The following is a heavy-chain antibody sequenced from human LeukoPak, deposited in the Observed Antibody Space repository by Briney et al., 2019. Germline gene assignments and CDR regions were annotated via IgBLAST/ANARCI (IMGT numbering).Heavy chain of an antibody. CDR2: FDPEDGET. V-gene: IGHV1-24*01. CDR1: VYTLTELS. D-gene: IGHD1-26*01. J-gene: IGHJ4*02. Sequence: ASVNVSCKVSVYTLTELSMHWVRQAPGKGLEGMGGFDPEDGETIYAQKFQGRVAMTEETSTDTAYMELSSLRSEDTAVYYCAPSTIVGATLGFYWGQGTLVTVSS. CDR3: APSTIVGATLGFY.